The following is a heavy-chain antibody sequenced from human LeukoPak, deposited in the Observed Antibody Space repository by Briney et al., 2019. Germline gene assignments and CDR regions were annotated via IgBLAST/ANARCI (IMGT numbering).Heavy chain of an antibody. V-gene: IGHV3-53*01. CDR3: ARAQWRTYSYYYMDV. Sequence: GGSLRLSCAASGFTVSFNYMSWVRQAPGKGLEWISVIYCGGSTYYADSVKGRFTISRDDSKNTLYLQMNSLRAEDTAIYYCARAQWRTYSYYYMDVWGKGITVTVSS. CDR2: IYCGGST. CDR1: GFTVSFNY. D-gene: IGHD6-19*01. J-gene: IGHJ6*03.